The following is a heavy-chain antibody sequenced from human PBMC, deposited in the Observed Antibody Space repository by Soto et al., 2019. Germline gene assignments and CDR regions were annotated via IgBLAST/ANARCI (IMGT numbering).Heavy chain of an antibody. Sequence: EVQLLESGGGLVQPGGSLRLSCAASGFTISSNAMYWVRQAPGKGLEWVSGISDRGDTTHYADSVKGRFTISRDTSKNTRYLQLNTLRADDTAVYYCAKDKPGTTSFDYWGQGTLVTVSS. CDR2: ISDRGDTT. V-gene: IGHV3-23*01. D-gene: IGHD1-1*01. CDR3: AKDKPGTTSFDY. CDR1: GFTISSNA. J-gene: IGHJ4*02.